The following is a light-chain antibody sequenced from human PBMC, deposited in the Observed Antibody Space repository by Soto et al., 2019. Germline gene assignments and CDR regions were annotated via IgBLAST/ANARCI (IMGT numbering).Light chain of an antibody. CDR2: DVS. CDR3: CSYAGSYTFG. Sequence: QSVLTQPRSVSGSPGQSVTISCTGTSSDVGGYNYVSWYQQHPGKAPKLMIYDVSKRPSGVPDRFSGSKSGNTASLTISGLQAEDEADYYCCSYAGSYTFGLGTGTKAPS. CDR1: SSDVGGYNY. J-gene: IGLJ1*01. V-gene: IGLV2-11*01.